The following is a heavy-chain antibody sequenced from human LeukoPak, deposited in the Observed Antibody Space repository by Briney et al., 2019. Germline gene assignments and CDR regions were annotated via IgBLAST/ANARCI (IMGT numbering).Heavy chain of an antibody. J-gene: IGHJ4*02. V-gene: IGHV1-18*01. CDR1: GYSFTSYG. D-gene: IGHD6-19*01. CDR3: ARRTAGSSGWI. CDR2: ISAYNGNT. Sequence: GASVKVPCKASGYSFTSYGISWVRQAPGQGLEWMGWISAYNGNTNYAQKLQGRVTMTRNTSISTAYMELSSLRSEDTAVYYCARRTAGSSGWIWGQGTLVTVSS.